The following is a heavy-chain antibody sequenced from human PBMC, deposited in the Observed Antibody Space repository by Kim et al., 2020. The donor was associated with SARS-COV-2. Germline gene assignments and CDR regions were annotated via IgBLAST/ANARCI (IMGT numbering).Heavy chain of an antibody. V-gene: IGHV6-1*01. CDR1: GDSVSSNSAA. D-gene: IGHD3-10*01. CDR2: TYYRSKWYN. Sequence: SQTLSLTSAISGDSVSSNSAAWNWIRQSPSRGLEWLGRTYYRSKWYNDSAVSVKSRITINPAPSKNQFSLQLNSVTPEDTAVYYCARDLEGNYYGSGSYFDYWGQGTLVTVSS. J-gene: IGHJ4*02. CDR3: ARDLEGNYYGSGSYFDY.